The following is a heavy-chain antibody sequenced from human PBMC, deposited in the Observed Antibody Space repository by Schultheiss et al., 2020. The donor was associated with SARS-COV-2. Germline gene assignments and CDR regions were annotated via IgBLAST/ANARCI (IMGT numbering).Heavy chain of an antibody. CDR2: ISYDGRNK. CDR3: ARVQFSGSYNWLDP. Sequence: GGSLRLSCVASGSTLNNFGMPWVRQAPGKGLEWVAVISYDGRNKFYGDSAKGRFTISRETTKNTLYLQINSRRAEDTAVYYCARVQFSGSYNWLDPWGQGTLVTVSS. J-gene: IGHJ5*02. V-gene: IGHV3-30*03. D-gene: IGHD1-26*01. CDR1: GSTLNNFG.